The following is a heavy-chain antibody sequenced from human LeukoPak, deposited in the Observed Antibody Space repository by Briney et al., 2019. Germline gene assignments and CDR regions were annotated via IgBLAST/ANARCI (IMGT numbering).Heavy chain of an antibody. CDR2: INTDGSTT. CDR1: GFTFSNYW. CDR3: ARGRWGSGYYFDY. Sequence: GGSLRLSCAASGFTFSNYWMHWVRQAPGKGLVWVTRINTDGSTTSYADSVEGRFTISRDNAKNTLYLQMNSLRAEDTAVYYCARGRWGSGYYFDYWGQGTLVTVSS. D-gene: IGHD6-25*01. J-gene: IGHJ4*02. V-gene: IGHV3-74*01.